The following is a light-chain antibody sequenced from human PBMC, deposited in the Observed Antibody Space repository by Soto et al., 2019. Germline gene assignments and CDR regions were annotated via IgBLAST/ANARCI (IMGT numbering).Light chain of an antibody. CDR1: SWHSSYI. CDR3: ETWDFNTRV. J-gene: IGLJ3*02. CDR2: LEGSGSY. Sequence: QPVLTQSSSASASLGSSVKLTCTLSSWHSSYIIAWHQQQPGKAPRYLMKLEGSGSYNKGSGVPDRFSGSSSGADRYLTISNLQFEDEADYYCETWDFNTRVFGGGTKLTVL. V-gene: IGLV4-60*02.